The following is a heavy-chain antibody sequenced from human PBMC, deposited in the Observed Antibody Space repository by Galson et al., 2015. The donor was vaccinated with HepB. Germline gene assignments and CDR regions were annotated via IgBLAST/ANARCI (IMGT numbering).Heavy chain of an antibody. CDR3: ARDLYGSGSYSFDY. CDR1: GYTFTSYA. Sequence: SVKVSCKASGYTFTSYAMHWVRQAPGQGLEWMGWINGGNVHTKSSQKFQDRVTITRDTSASTAYMELSSLRSEDTAVYYCARDLYGSGSYSFDYWGQGTLVTVSS. J-gene: IGHJ4*02. D-gene: IGHD3-10*01. CDR2: INGGNVHT. V-gene: IGHV1-3*01.